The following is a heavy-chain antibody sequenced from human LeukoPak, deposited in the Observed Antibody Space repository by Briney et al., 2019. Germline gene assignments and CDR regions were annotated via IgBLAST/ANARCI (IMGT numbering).Heavy chain of an antibody. D-gene: IGHD6-13*01. Sequence: HPGGSLRLSCAASGFTFSRYELNWVRQAPGKGLEWVSYISSSSSTIYYADSVKGRFTISRDNAKNSLYLQMNSLRDEDTAVYYCARVVAAADGDYFDYWGQGTLVTVSS. CDR3: ARVVAAADGDYFDY. CDR1: GFTFSRYE. J-gene: IGHJ4*02. V-gene: IGHV3-48*02. CDR2: ISSSSSTI.